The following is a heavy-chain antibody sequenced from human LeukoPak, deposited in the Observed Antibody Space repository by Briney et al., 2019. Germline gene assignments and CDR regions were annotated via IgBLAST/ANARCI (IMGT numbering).Heavy chain of an antibody. CDR3: ARVGDTAMVPPLLDY. J-gene: IGHJ4*02. V-gene: IGHV4-59*02. D-gene: IGHD5-18*01. CDR1: GGSVRTYY. CDR2: IYYSGST. Sequence: SETLSLTCTVSGGSVRTYYWSWIRQPPGKGLEWIGYIYYSGSTNYNPSLKSRVTISVDTSKNQFSLKLSSVTAADTAVYYCARVGDTAMVPPLLDYWGQGTLVTVSS.